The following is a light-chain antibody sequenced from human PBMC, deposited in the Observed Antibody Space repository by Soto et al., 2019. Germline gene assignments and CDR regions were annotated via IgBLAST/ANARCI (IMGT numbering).Light chain of an antibody. Sequence: SSELTQPPSVSVAPGQTATLTCGGAKIGTKGVHWYQQKPGQAPVVVVYDDSDRPSGIPERFSGSGSGNTATLTITGVEAGDEADYYCQVWDRTATVVFGGGTKVTVL. CDR2: DDS. CDR3: QVWDRTATVV. V-gene: IGLV3-21*02. CDR1: KIGTKG. J-gene: IGLJ2*01.